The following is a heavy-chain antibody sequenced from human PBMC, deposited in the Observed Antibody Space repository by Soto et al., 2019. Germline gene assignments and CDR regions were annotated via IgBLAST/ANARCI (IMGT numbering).Heavy chain of an antibody. V-gene: IGHV4-30-4*01. CDR2: IFDSGST. D-gene: IGHD3-22*01. CDR3: ARDYYGSSGNWFDP. Sequence: PSETLSLTCTVSGGSISSGDYYWSWIRQPPGKGLEWIGYIFDSGSTYYNPSLKSRVTISGDTSKNQFSLKLNSVTAADTAVYYCARDYYGSSGNWFDPWGQGTRVTVSS. CDR1: GGSISSGDYY. J-gene: IGHJ5*02.